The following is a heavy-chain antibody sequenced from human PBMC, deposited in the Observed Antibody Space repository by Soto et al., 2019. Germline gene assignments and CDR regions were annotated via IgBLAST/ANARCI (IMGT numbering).Heavy chain of an antibody. J-gene: IGHJ6*02. D-gene: IGHD3-22*01. CDR3: ASAYYYDSSGNRHHYYGMDV. Sequence: GAAVKVSCKASGYTFTSYYMHWVRQAPGQGLEWMGIINPSGGSTSYAQKFQGRVTMTRDTSTSTVYMELSSLRSEDTAVYYCASAYYYDSSGNRHHYYGMDVWGQGTTVTVSS. V-gene: IGHV1-46*01. CDR1: GYTFTSYY. CDR2: INPSGGST.